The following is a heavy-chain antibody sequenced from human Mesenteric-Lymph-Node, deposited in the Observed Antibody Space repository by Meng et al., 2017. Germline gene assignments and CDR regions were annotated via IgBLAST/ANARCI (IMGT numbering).Heavy chain of an antibody. V-gene: IGHV1-2*06. Sequence: ASVQVSCKASGYTFTGYYMLWVRQAPGQGLEWMGRNNPNSGGTNYAQKFQGRVTMNRDTSISTAYMELSRVKSDDTAGYYCARGPDAFDIWGQGTMVTVSS. CDR3: ARGPDAFDI. CDR2: NNPNSGGT. J-gene: IGHJ3*02. CDR1: GYTFTGYY.